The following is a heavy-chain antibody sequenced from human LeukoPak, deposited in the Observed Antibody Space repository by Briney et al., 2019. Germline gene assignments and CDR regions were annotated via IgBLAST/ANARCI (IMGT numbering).Heavy chain of an antibody. CDR1: GYTLTELS. J-gene: IGHJ4*02. D-gene: IGHD2-21*02. V-gene: IGHV1-24*01. CDR3: ARDHYHKIHSVMVTAPDY. Sequence: ASVKVSCKVSGYTLTELSMHWVRQAPGKGLEWMGGFDPEDGETIYAQKFQGRVTTTEDTSTDTAYMELSSLRSEDTAVYYCARDHYHKIHSVMVTAPDYWGQGTLVIVSS. CDR2: FDPEDGET.